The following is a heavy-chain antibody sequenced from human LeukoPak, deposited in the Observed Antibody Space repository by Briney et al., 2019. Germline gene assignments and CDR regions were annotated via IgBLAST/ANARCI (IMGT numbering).Heavy chain of an antibody. V-gene: IGHV3-11*01. CDR2: ISSSGSTI. CDR1: GLTFSDYY. J-gene: IGHJ5*02. D-gene: IGHD1-1*01. Sequence: GGSLRLSCAASGLTFSDYYMSWIRQAPGKGLEWVSYISSSGSTIYYADSVKGRFTISRDNAKNSLYLQMNSLRAEDTAVYYCARDLFGSFGEREGDWFDPWGQGTLVTVSS. CDR3: ARDLFGSFGEREGDWFDP.